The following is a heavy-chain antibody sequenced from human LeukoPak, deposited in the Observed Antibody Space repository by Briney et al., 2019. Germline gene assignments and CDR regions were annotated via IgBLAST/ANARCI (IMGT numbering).Heavy chain of an antibody. CDR3: ARHAYDSSGYYLHLDY. J-gene: IGHJ4*02. V-gene: IGHV5-51*01. CDR2: IYPGDSDT. CDR1: GYSFTSYW. D-gene: IGHD3-22*01. Sequence: GEPLQISCKGSGYSFTSYWIGWVRQMPGKGLEWMGIIYPGDSDTRYSPSFQGQVTISADKSISTAYLQWSSLKASDTAMYYCARHAYDSSGYYLHLDYWGQGTLVTVSS.